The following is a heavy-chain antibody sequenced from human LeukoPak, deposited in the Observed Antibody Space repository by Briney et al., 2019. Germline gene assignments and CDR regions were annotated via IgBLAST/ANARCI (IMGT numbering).Heavy chain of an antibody. D-gene: IGHD2-15*01. CDR3: AGGYCSGGSCYVFDY. J-gene: IGHJ4*02. CDR1: GFTVSSNY. V-gene: IGHV3-53*01. Sequence: GGSLGLSCAASGFTVSSNYMSWVRQAPGKGLEWVSVFYSGGSTYYADSVKGRFTISRDNSKNTLYLQMNSLRAEDTAVYYCAGGYCSGGSCYVFDYWGQGTLVTVSS. CDR2: FYSGGST.